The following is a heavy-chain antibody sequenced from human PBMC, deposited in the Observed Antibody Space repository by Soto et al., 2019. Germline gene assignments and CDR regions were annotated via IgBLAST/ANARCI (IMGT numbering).Heavy chain of an antibody. CDR2: ISYDGSDK. D-gene: IGHD3-16*02. J-gene: IGHJ4*02. Sequence: QVQLVESGGGVVQPGRSLRLSCAASGFTFSSYAMHWVRQAPGKGLEGVAGISYDGSDKYYADSVKGRFTISRDNSKNTLNLQMNSLRADDTAVYYCAKALGELSPESYDYWGQGTLITVSS. CDR1: GFTFSSYA. V-gene: IGHV3-30*18. CDR3: AKALGELSPESYDY.